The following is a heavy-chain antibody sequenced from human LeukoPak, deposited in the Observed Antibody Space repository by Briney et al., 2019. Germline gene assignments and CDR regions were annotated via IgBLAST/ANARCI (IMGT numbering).Heavy chain of an antibody. CDR2: LYHSGST. CDR3: ARGNYDYVWGSSV. CDR1: GYSISSGYY. D-gene: IGHD3-16*01. J-gene: IGHJ4*02. V-gene: IGHV4-38-2*02. Sequence: SETLSLTCSVSGYSISSGYYWGWIRQAPGKGLEWIGNLYHSGSTYYNPSLKSRVSISVDTSKNQFSLNLSSVTAADTAVYYCARGNYDYVWGSSVWGQGTLVTVSS.